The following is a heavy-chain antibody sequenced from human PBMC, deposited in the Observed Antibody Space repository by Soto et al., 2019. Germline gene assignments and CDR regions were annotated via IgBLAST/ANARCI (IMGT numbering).Heavy chain of an antibody. CDR1: GYTFTSYG. J-gene: IGHJ6*02. V-gene: IGHV1-18*01. D-gene: IGHD3-22*01. Sequence: QVQLVQSGAEVKKPGASVKVSCKASGYTFTSYGISWVRQAPGQGLEWMGWISAYNGNTNYAQKLQGRVTMTTDTPTSTAYMELRSLRSDDTAVYYCARSSPDSSPRRLYGMDVWGQGTTVTVSS. CDR2: ISAYNGNT. CDR3: ARSSPDSSPRRLYGMDV.